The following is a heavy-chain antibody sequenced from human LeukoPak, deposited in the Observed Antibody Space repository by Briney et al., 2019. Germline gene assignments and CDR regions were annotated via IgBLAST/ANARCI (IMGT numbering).Heavy chain of an antibody. CDR1: GYTFTSYY. Sequence: GASVKVSCKASGYTFTSYYMHWVRQAPGQGLEWMGIINPSGGSTSYAQKFQGRVTITTDESTSTAYMELSSLRSEDTAVYYCARVSFNEYYFDYWGQGTLVTVSS. J-gene: IGHJ4*02. D-gene: IGHD2-8*01. CDR3: ARVSFNEYYFDY. V-gene: IGHV1-46*01. CDR2: INPSGGST.